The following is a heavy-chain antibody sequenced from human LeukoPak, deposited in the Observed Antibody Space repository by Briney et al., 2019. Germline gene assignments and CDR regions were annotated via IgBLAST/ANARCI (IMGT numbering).Heavy chain of an antibody. D-gene: IGHD3-10*01. CDR2: INTNTGNP. J-gene: IGHJ5*02. Sequence: ASLKASCKASGYTFTSYAMNWVRQAPGQGLEWMGWINTNTGNPTYAQGFTGRFVFSLDTSVSTAYLQISSLKAEDTAVYYCARESYYYDSGRYFDPWGQGTLVTVSS. V-gene: IGHV7-4-1*02. CDR3: ARESYYYDSGRYFDP. CDR1: GYTFTSYA.